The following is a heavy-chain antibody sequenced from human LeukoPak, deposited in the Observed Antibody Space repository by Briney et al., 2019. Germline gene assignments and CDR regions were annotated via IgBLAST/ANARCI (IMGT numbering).Heavy chain of an antibody. CDR1: GFTFSSYA. V-gene: IGHV3-23*01. CDR3: AKDHLRDYGGKDNY. D-gene: IGHD4-23*01. CDR2: ISGSGGST. Sequence: GGSLRLSCAASGFTFSSYAMSWVRQAPGKGLEWVSAISGSGGSTYYADSVKGRFTISRDNSKNTLYLQMNSLRAEDTAVYYCAKDHLRDYGGKDNYWGQGTPVTVSS. J-gene: IGHJ4*02.